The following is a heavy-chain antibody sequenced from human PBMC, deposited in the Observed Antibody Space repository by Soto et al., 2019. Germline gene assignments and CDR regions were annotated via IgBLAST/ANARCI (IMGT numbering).Heavy chain of an antibody. Sequence: QVQLVESGGGLVKPGGSLKLSCAASGFTFSDYNMSWIRKAPGKVLEWVSYISSRGGPIYYADSVKGRLTISRDNAKNSLYLQMNSLRAEDSAVYYCASPTVTPPYGMDVWGQGTTVTVSS. CDR2: ISSRGGPI. V-gene: IGHV3-11*01. J-gene: IGHJ6*02. D-gene: IGHD4-17*01. CDR1: GFTFSDYN. CDR3: ASPTVTPPYGMDV.